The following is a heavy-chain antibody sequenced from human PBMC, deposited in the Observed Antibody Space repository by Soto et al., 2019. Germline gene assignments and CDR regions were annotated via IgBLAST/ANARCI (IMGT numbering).Heavy chain of an antibody. Sequence: PGGSLRLSCAASGFTFRHYAMSWVRQAPGKGLEWVSALSGSGDSTYYADSVKGRFTISRDNSKNTLYLQMNSLRAEDTAVYYCAKENIVVVTSGDLDYWGQGTLVTVSS. D-gene: IGHD2-21*02. J-gene: IGHJ4*02. CDR1: GFTFRHYA. V-gene: IGHV3-23*01. CDR3: AKENIVVVTSGDLDY. CDR2: LSGSGDST.